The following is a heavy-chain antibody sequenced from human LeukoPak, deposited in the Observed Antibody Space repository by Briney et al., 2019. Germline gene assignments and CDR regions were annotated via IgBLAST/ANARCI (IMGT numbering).Heavy chain of an antibody. J-gene: IGHJ6*02. CDR3: ARDAGDCSGGTCYGMDV. CDR1: GFTFSSYT. CDR2: ISSGSSYI. D-gene: IGHD2-15*01. Sequence: KAGGSLRLFCAASGFTFSSYTMNWFRQAPGKGLEWVSYISSGSSYIYYADSVKGRLTISRDNASNSLDLQMNSLRIEDTAVFYCARDAGDCSGGTCYGMDVWGQGTTVTVSS. V-gene: IGHV3-21*01.